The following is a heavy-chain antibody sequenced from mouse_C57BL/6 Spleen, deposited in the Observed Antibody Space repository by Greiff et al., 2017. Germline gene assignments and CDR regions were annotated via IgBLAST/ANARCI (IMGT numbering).Heavy chain of an antibody. CDR1: GFSLTSYG. V-gene: IGHV2-9*01. CDR3: AKHASGGRGMDY. CDR2: ILGGGST. Sequence: VKVEESGPGLVAPSQRLSITCTVSGFSLTSYGVDWVRQPPGKGLEWLGVILGGGSTNYNSALMSRLSIRKVNSKSQVFLKRNSLHTDDTAMYDCAKHASGGRGMDYWGQGTSVTVSS. J-gene: IGHJ4*01. D-gene: IGHD3-2*02.